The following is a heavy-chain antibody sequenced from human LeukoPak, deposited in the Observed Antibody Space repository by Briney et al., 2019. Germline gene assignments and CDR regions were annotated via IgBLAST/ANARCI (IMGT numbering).Heavy chain of an antibody. J-gene: IGHJ5*02. V-gene: IGHV3-30-3*01. CDR1: GFTFSSYA. D-gene: IGHD6-13*01. Sequence: PGGSLRLSCAASGFTFSSYAMHWVRQAPGKGLEWVAVISYDGSNKYYADSVKGRFTISRDNSKNTLYLQMNSLRAEDTAVYYCASLHVQPGPWGQGTLVTVSS. CDR2: ISYDGSNK. CDR3: ASLHVQPGP.